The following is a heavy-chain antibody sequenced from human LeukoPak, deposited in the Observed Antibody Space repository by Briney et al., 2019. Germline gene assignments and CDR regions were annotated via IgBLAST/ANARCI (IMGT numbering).Heavy chain of an antibody. CDR2: IYYSGYT. CDR1: GVSISSYY. V-gene: IGHV4-59*01. J-gene: IGHJ6*03. Sequence: SETLSLNCTVSGVSISSYYWSWVRQPPGRGLEWIGYIYYSGYTNYNPSLKSRVTISVDTSKNQFSLKLSSVTAADTAVYYCARTTTVRGTYYMDVWGKGTTVTISS. D-gene: IGHD3-10*01. CDR3: ARTTTVRGTYYMDV.